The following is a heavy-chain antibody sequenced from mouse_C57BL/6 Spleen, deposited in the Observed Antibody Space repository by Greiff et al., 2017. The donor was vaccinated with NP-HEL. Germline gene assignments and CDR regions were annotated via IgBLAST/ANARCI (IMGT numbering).Heavy chain of an antibody. CDR1: GYTFTSYG. CDR2: IYIGNGYT. CDR3: ARRWGYDYDSYWYFDV. J-gene: IGHJ1*03. Sequence: SGAELVRPGSSVKMSCKTSGYTFTSYGINWVKQRPGQGLEWIGYIYIGNGYTEYNEKFKGKATLTSDTSSSTAYMQLSSLTSEDSAIYFCARRWGYDYDSYWYFDVWGTGTTVTVSS. V-gene: IGHV1-58*01. D-gene: IGHD2-4*01.